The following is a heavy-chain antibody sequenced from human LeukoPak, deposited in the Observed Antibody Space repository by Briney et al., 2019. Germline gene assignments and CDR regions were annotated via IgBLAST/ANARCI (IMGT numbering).Heavy chain of an antibody. CDR1: GGSFSGYY. V-gene: IGHV4-34*01. CDR2: INDSGGT. J-gene: IGHJ6*01. D-gene: IGHD5-18*01. Sequence: SETLSLTCALHGGSFSGYYWSWIRQPPGKGRELIGEINDSGGTNYNPPLKSRVTIPVDTSKNQFSLMLTSVTAADAAVYWCARGPRRGYSYGWRYYGMDVWGQGTTVTVSS. CDR3: ARGPRRGYSYGWRYYGMDV.